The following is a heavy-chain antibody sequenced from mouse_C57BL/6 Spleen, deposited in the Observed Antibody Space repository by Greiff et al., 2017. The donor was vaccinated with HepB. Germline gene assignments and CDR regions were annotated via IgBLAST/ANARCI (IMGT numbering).Heavy chain of an antibody. CDR2: IYPGSGST. D-gene: IGHD1-1*01. J-gene: IGHJ3*01. CDR3: ARYPYYYGRRDWFAY. CDR1: GYTFTSYW. V-gene: IGHV1-55*01. Sequence: QVQLQQPGAELVKPGASVKMSCKASGYTFTSYWITWVKQRPGQGLEWIGEIYPGSGSTNYNEKFKSKATLTVDTSSSTAYMQLSSLTSEDSAVYYCARYPYYYGRRDWFAYWGQGTLVTVSA.